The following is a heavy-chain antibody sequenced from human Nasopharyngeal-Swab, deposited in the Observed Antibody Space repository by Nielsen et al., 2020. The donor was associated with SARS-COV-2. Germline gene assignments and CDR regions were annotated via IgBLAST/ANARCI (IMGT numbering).Heavy chain of an antibody. J-gene: IGHJ4*02. V-gene: IGHV3-23*01. Sequence: GESLKISCAASGFTFSSYAMSWVRQAPGKGLEWVSAISGSGGSTYYADSVKGRFTISRDNSKNTLYLQMNSLRAEDTAVYYCAKDQHSEGFDYWGQGTLVTVSS. CDR1: GFTFSSYA. CDR2: ISGSGGST. CDR3: AKDQHSEGFDY.